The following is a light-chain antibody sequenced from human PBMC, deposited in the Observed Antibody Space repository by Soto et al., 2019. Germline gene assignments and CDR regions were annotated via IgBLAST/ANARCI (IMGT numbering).Light chain of an antibody. J-gene: IGLJ3*02. CDR3: FLHCSGTRL. Sequence: QAVVTQEPSVTVSPGGTVTLTCGCSAGGVTYGQYPYWIQQKPGQAPRTLIFDTSHKHSWTPVRFSGSLLGGKAALTLLGAQPDDEADYYCFLHCSGTRLFGGGTQLTVL. CDR1: AGGVTYGQY. CDR2: DTS. V-gene: IGLV7-46*02.